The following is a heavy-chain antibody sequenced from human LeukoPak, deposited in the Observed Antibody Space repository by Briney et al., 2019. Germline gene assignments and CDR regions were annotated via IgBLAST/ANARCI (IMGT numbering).Heavy chain of an antibody. CDR1: GGSISSYY. D-gene: IGHD3-10*01. CDR2: IYYSGST. V-gene: IGHV4-59*08. CDR3: ARLQHLYYGSGSYYFDY. Sequence: PSETLSLTCTVSGGSISSYYWSWIRQPPGKGLEWIGYIYYSGSTNYNPSLKSRVTISVDTSKNQFSLKLSSVTAADTAVYYCARLQHLYYGSGSYYFDYWGQGTLVTVSS. J-gene: IGHJ4*02.